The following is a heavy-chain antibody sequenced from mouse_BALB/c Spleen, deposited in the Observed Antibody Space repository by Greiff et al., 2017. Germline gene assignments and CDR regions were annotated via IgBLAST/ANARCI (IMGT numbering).Heavy chain of an antibody. CDR1: GYTFTSYY. J-gene: IGHJ4*01. CDR3: TREGGYYRYDLYYAMDY. V-gene: IGHV1S81*02. Sequence: VKLQESGAELVKPGASVKLSCKASGYTFTSYYMYWVKQRPGQGLEWIGEINPSNGGTNFNEKFKSKATLTVDKSSSTAYMQLSSLTSEDSAVYYCTREGGYYRYDLYYAMDYWGQGTSVTVSS. CDR2: INPSNGGT. D-gene: IGHD2-14*01.